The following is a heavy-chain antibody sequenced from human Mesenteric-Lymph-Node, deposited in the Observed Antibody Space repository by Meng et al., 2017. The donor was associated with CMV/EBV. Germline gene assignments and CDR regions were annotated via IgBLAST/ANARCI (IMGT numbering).Heavy chain of an antibody. CDR2: ISSSSSYI. CDR3: ARGEDIVVVPAAGARPYYYYGMDV. Sequence: GGSLRLSCAASGFTFSSYSMNWVRQAPGKGLEWVSSISSSSSYIYYADSVKGRFTISRDNAKNSLYLQMNSLRAEDTAVYYCARGEDIVVVPAAGARPYYYYGMDVWGQGTTVTVSS. V-gene: IGHV3-21*01. CDR1: GFTFSSYS. D-gene: IGHD2-2*01. J-gene: IGHJ6*02.